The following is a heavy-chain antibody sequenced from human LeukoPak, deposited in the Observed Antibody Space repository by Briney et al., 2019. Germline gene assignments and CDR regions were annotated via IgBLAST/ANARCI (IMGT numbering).Heavy chain of an antibody. CDR2: ISSSGSYV. Sequence: PGGSLRLSCAASGFTFSSYEMNWVRQAPGKGLEWVSSISSSGSYVYYIDSVKGRFTISRDDAQNSLFLQMNSLRAEDTAVYYCARQTQSSGLEYWGQGTLVTVSS. J-gene: IGHJ4*02. V-gene: IGHV3-21*06. D-gene: IGHD6-19*01. CDR3: ARQTQSSGLEY. CDR1: GFTFSSYE.